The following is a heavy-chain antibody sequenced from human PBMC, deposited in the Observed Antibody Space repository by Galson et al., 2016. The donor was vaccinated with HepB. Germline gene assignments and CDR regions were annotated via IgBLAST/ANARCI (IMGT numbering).Heavy chain of an antibody. J-gene: IGHJ5*02. CDR1: GFSHSTYW. CDR2: INSDDSIT. V-gene: IGHV3-74*03. D-gene: IGHD1-26*01. Sequence: SLRLSCAASGFSHSTYWMHWVRQAPGKGLVWVSRINSDDSITMYADSVKGRFTISRDNATNTLYLQMNSLRVEDTAVYYCAWGLGGLGRGCDHWGQGSLVTVSS. CDR3: AWGLGGLGRGCDH.